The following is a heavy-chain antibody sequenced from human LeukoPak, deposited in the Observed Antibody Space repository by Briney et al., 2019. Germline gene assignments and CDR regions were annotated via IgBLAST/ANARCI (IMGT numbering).Heavy chain of an antibody. V-gene: IGHV1-18*01. CDR1: GYTFTSYG. CDR3: ARDLDRGSSGWYRADY. Sequence: ASVKVSCKASGYTFTSYGINWVRQAPGQGLEWMGWISAYNGNTNYAQKLQGRVTMTTDTSTSTAYMELRSLRSDDTAVYYCARDLDRGSSGWYRADYWGQGTLVTVSS. J-gene: IGHJ4*02. CDR2: ISAYNGNT. D-gene: IGHD6-19*01.